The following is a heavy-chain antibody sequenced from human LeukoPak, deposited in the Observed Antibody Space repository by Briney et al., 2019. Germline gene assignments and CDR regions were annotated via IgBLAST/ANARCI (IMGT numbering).Heavy chain of an antibody. CDR2: MNPNSGNT. V-gene: IGHV1-8*03. CDR1: GYTFTSYD. D-gene: IGHD2-15*01. Sequence: ASVKVSCKASGYTFTSYDINWVRQAPGQGLEWMGWMNPNSGNTGYAQKFQGRVTITRNTSISTAYMELSSLRSEDTAVYYCARAGHLLPPTDAFGIWGQGTMVTVSS. J-gene: IGHJ3*02. CDR3: ARAGHLLPPTDAFGI.